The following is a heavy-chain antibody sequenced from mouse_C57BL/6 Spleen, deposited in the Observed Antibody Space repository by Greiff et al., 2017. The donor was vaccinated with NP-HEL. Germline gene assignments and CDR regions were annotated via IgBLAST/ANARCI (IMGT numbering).Heavy chain of an antibody. V-gene: IGHV1-64*01. D-gene: IGHD2-4*01. CDR1: GYTFTSYW. J-gene: IGHJ1*03. Sequence: QVQLQQPGAELVKPGASVKLSCKASGYTFTSYWMHWVKQRPGQGLEWIGMIHPHSGSTNYNEKFKSKATLTVDKSSSTAYMQLSSLTSEDSAVYYCARYDYDWYFDVWGTGTTVTVSS. CDR2: IHPHSGST. CDR3: ARYDYDWYFDV.